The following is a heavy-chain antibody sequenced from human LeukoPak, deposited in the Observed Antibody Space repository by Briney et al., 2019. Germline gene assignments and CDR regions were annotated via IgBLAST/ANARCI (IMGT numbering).Heavy chain of an antibody. CDR1: GFTFSDYY. CDR3: AKAAYGDYAGAFDI. V-gene: IGHV3-11*01. J-gene: IGHJ3*02. CDR2: INIGGTNT. Sequence: GGSLRLSCAASGFTFSDYYMSWIRQAPGKGLEWLSYINIGGTNTHYADSVKGRFTISRDNAKKSLYLEMNSLRAEDTAVYYCAKAAYGDYAGAFDIWGQGTMVIVSS. D-gene: IGHD4-17*01.